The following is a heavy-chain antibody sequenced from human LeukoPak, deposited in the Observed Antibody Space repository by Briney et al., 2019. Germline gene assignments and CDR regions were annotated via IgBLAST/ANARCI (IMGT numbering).Heavy chain of an antibody. CDR1: GDSVRSYY. V-gene: IGHV4-4*09. J-gene: IGHJ4*02. CDR3: AKTIAPRPGGYYFDY. CDR2: IYTSGST. D-gene: IGHD6-6*01. Sequence: TSETLSLTCTVSGDSVRSYYWSWIRQPPGKGLEWIGYIYTSGSTNYNPSLKSRVTISVDTSKNQFSLKLSSVTAADTAVYYCAKTIAPRPGGYYFDYWSQGTLVTVSS.